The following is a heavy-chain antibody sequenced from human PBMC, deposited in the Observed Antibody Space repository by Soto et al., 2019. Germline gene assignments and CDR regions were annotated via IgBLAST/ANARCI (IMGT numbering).Heavy chain of an antibody. Sequence: ASVKVSFKASGYTFTTYGITWLRQAPGQGLEWMGWISAYDGNTNYAQKLQGRVSMTTDPSTNTAYMELRSLRSDDTAVYYCARDPATAYSSSSFDYWGQGTLVTVSS. CDR3: ARDPATAYSSSSFDY. J-gene: IGHJ4*02. CDR1: GYTFTTYG. D-gene: IGHD6-6*01. V-gene: IGHV1-18*04. CDR2: ISAYDGNT.